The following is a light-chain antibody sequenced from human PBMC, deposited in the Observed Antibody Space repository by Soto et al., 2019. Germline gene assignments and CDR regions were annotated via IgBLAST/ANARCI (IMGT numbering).Light chain of an antibody. V-gene: IGLV2-18*02. J-gene: IGLJ1*01. CDR3: SSYTSSSTSYV. CDR1: SSDVGSYNH. CDR2: DVS. Sequence: QSALTKPPSGSGSPGQSVAISCTGTSSDVGSYNHVSWYQQPPGTAPKLMIYDVSNRPSGVSNRFSGSKSGNTASLTISGLQAEDEADYYCSSYTSSSTSYVFGTGTKVTVL.